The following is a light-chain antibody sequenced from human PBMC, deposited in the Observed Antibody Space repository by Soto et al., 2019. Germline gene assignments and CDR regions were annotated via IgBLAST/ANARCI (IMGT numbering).Light chain of an antibody. CDR1: QSVSSN. Sequence: EIVMTQSPATLSVSPGESATLSCRASQSVSSNLAWHQQKPGQAPRILMYDASTRATGISARFSGSGSGTEFTLTISSLQSEDFAVYYCQQRSNWFTFGQGTRLEIK. CDR3: QQRSNWFT. V-gene: IGKV3-15*01. CDR2: DAS. J-gene: IGKJ5*01.